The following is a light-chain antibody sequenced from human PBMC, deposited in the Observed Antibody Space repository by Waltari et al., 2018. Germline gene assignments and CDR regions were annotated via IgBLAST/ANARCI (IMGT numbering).Light chain of an antibody. V-gene: IGLV3-19*01. J-gene: IGLJ2*01. CDR2: GKN. CDR3: SARELSGHVV. CDR1: ILRNYY. Sequence: SSDLTQDPAVSVALGQTVRITCQGDILRNYYGNWCRQKPGQPHDLVIYGKNKRPAGMPDRFSASSSGNTASLIISGAQAEDEADYYCSARELSGHVVFGGGTRLTVL.